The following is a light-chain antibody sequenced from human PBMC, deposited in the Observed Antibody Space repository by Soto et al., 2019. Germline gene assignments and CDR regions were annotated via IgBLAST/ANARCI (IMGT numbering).Light chain of an antibody. CDR1: QSVSNN. CDR2: GAS. J-gene: IGKJ1*01. V-gene: IGKV3-15*01. Sequence: EEVMTQSPATLSVSPWESATLSCRASQSVSNNLAWYQQKPGQAPRLLIYGASTRATGIPARFSGSGSGTEFTLTISSLQSEDFAVXXXXXXXXXPKTFGQGTKVDI. CDR3: XXXXXXPKT.